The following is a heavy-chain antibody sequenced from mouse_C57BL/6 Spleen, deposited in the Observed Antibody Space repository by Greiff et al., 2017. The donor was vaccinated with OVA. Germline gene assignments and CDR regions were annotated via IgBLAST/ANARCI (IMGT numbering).Heavy chain of an antibody. CDR1: GYTFTSYW. V-gene: IGHV1-72*01. D-gene: IGHD1-1*01. Sequence: QVQLQQSGAELVKPGASVKLSCKASGYTFTSYWMHWVKQRPGRGLEWIGRIDPNSGGTKYNEKFKRKATLTVDKPSSTAYMQLSSLTSEDSAVYYCARSAMSLFITTVVATDDYWGQGTTLTVSS. CDR2: IDPNSGGT. CDR3: ARSAMSLFITTVVATDDY. J-gene: IGHJ2*01.